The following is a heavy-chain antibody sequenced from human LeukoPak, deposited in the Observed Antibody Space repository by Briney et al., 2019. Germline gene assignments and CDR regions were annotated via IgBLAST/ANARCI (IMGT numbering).Heavy chain of an antibody. V-gene: IGHV5-51*01. CDR1: GYSFTSYW. Sequence: GESLKISCKGSGYSFTSYWIGWVRQLPGKGLEWMGIIYPGDSDTRYSPSFQGQVTISADKSISTAYLQWSSLKASDTAIYYCASYGSGRSDAFDIWGQGTMVTVSS. D-gene: IGHD3-10*01. CDR3: ASYGSGRSDAFDI. CDR2: IYPGDSDT. J-gene: IGHJ3*02.